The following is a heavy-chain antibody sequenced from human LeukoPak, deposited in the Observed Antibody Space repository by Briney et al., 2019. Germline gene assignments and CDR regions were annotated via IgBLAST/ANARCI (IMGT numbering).Heavy chain of an antibody. D-gene: IGHD4-17*01. CDR3: AKAYGDFYDAFDI. Sequence: GGSLRLSCVASKFIFSEYAMDWVRQAPGKGLEWVSIIYSADNTYYADSVKGRFTISRDNAKNSLYLQMNSLRAEDTALYYCAKAYGDFYDAFDIWGQGTMVTVSS. CDR1: KFIFSEYA. V-gene: IGHV3-23*03. J-gene: IGHJ3*02. CDR2: IYSADNT.